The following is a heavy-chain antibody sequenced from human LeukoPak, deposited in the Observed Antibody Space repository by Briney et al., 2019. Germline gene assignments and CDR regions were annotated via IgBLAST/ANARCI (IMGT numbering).Heavy chain of an antibody. CDR2: INPNSGGT. Sequence: GASVKVSCKASGYTFTGYYMHWVRRAPGQGLEWMGWINPNSGGTNYAQKFQGRVTMTRDTSISTAYMELSRLRSDDTAVYYCARPVGAERTDDAFDIWGQGTMVTVSS. CDR1: GYTFTGYY. CDR3: ARPVGAERTDDAFDI. V-gene: IGHV1-2*02. J-gene: IGHJ3*02. D-gene: IGHD1-26*01.